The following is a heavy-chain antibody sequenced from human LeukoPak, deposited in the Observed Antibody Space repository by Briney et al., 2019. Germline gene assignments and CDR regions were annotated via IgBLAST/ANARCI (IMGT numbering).Heavy chain of an antibody. J-gene: IGHJ4*02. D-gene: IGHD6-19*01. CDR3: ARGSPTSGWYWYVEY. Sequence: GGSLRLSCAASGFTFRSYAMHWVRQAPGKGLEWVAVISNDGSNRYYADSVEGRFVISRDDSKNTLYMHLNSLRSEDTAVYYCARGSPTSGWYWYVEYWGQGTLVPVSS. CDR2: ISNDGSNR. V-gene: IGHV3-30*09. CDR1: GFTFRSYA.